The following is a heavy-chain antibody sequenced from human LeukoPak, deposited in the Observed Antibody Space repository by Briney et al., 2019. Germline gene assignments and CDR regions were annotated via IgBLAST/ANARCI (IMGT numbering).Heavy chain of an antibody. CDR2: IYYSGST. CDR1: GGSIRNYY. V-gene: IGHV4-59*01. CDR3: ARGGYYGSGNDFRFDP. Sequence: SETLSLTCTVSGGSIRNYYWSWIRQPPGKGLEWIGYIYYSGSTNYNPSLKSRVTISVDTSKSQFSLKLSSVTAADTAIYYCARGGYYGSGNDFRFDPWGQGTLVTVSS. D-gene: IGHD3-10*01. J-gene: IGHJ5*02.